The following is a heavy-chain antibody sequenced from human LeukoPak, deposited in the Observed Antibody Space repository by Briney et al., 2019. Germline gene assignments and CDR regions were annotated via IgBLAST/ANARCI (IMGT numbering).Heavy chain of an antibody. V-gene: IGHV3-23*01. D-gene: IGHD3-10*01. Sequence: GGSLRLSCAASGFMFSRYVMTWVRQPPGKGLEWVSVISGGGHITYYRDAVKGRFTISRDNSKNTLHLQMNSLRAEDTAVYYCAKGDYYASWGQGTLVTVSS. CDR3: AKGDYYAS. J-gene: IGHJ5*02. CDR1: GFMFSRYV. CDR2: ISGGGHIT.